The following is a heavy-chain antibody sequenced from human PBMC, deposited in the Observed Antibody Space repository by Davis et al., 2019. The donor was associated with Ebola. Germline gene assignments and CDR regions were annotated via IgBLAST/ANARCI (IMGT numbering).Heavy chain of an antibody. D-gene: IGHD6-6*01. J-gene: IGHJ4*02. CDR2: INPSGGST. V-gene: IGHV1-46*01. CDR1: GYTFTRYY. Sequence: ASVKVSCKASGYTFTRYYMHWVRQAPGQGLEWMGIINPSGGSTSYAQKFQGRVTMTRDTSTSTVYMELSSLRSEDTAVYYCARDGKAARLFDYWGQGTLVTVSS. CDR3: ARDGKAARLFDY.